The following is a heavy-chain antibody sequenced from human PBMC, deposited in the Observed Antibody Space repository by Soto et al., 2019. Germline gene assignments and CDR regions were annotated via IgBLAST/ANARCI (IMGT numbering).Heavy chain of an antibody. J-gene: IGHJ4*02. CDR1: GGSISSRSYY. CDR2: RFYSGSA. CDR3: ARRYGGNFDY. V-gene: IGHV4-39*07. D-gene: IGHD1-26*01. Sequence: SETLSLTCTVSGGSISSRSYYWGWIRQPPGKGLEWIGSRFYSGSAYYNPSLKSRVTISVDTSKNQFSLKLRSVTGADTAVYYCARRYGGNFDYWGQGTLVTVSS.